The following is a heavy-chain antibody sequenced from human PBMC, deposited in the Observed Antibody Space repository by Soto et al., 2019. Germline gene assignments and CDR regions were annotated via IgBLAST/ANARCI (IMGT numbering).Heavy chain of an antibody. V-gene: IGHV1-18*01. CDR1: GYTCTSYG. Sequence: ASVKVACKASGYTCTSYGISWVRQAPGEGLEWMGWISAYNGNTNYAQKLQGRVTMTTDTSTSTAYMELRSLGSDYAAVYYCVRGVMEWSYYYYYYIDFWGKGSTVNVPS. D-gene: IGHD3-3*01. J-gene: IGHJ6*03. CDR3: VRGVMEWSYYYYYYIDF. CDR2: ISAYNGNT.